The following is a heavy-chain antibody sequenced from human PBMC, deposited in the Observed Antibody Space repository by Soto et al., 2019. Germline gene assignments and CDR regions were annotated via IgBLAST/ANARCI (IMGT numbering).Heavy chain of an antibody. D-gene: IGHD2-15*01. CDR3: ARIQATGSLYYGMAV. Sequence: ESLKISCKGSGYSFTSYWISWVRQMPGKGLEWVGRIDPSDSYTNYSPSFQGHVTISADKSISTAYLQWSSLKASDTAMYYCARIQATGSLYYGMAVWGQGTTVTVSS. V-gene: IGHV5-10-1*01. CDR1: GYSFTSYW. J-gene: IGHJ6*02. CDR2: IDPSDSYT.